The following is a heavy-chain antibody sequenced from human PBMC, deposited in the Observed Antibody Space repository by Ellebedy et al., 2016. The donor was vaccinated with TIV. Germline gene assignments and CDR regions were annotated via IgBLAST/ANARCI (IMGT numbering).Heavy chain of an antibody. CDR2: ISSDGTTK. V-gene: IGHV3-30-3*01. CDR1: GFSFSTYN. J-gene: IGHJ4*02. D-gene: IGHD2-15*01. Sequence: PGGSLRLSCAASGFSFSTYNIHRARQAPGKGLDWVAVISSDGTTKYYADSVKGRFTISRENSKNTLYLQLNSLRAEDTAVYYCARDPFVAGGTSYFDYWGQGTLVTVSS. CDR3: ARDPFVAGGTSYFDY.